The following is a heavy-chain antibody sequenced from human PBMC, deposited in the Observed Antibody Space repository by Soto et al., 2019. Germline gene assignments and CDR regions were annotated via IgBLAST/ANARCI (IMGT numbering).Heavy chain of an antibody. CDR1: GFTFGRHW. V-gene: IGHV3-74*01. J-gene: IGHJ3*02. CDR3: ARPKGAAYSAFDI. D-gene: IGHD2-21*01. CDR2: VTPEATIT. Sequence: EVQLVESGGGLVQPGGSLRLSCAASGFTFGRHWMHWIRQTPGEGLVSISRVTPEATITDYADSVRGRFTISRDNANSTLYLEMHSLTAEDTGVDYCARPKGAAYSAFDIWAQGTKFTVSS.